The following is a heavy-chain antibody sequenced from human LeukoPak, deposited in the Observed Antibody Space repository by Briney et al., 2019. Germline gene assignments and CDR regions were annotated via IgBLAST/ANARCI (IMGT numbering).Heavy chain of an antibody. CDR2: IKQDGSEK. D-gene: IGHD3-22*01. CDR3: ARDRALYDRSGYYYTEDDY. CDR1: GFTFSSYW. V-gene: IGHV3-7*01. Sequence: GGSLRLSCAASGFTFSSYWMSWVRQAPGKGLEWVANIKQDGSEKYYVDSVKGRFTISRDNAKNSLYLQMNSLRAEDTAVYYCARDRALYDRSGYYYTEDDYWGQGTLVTVSS. J-gene: IGHJ4*02.